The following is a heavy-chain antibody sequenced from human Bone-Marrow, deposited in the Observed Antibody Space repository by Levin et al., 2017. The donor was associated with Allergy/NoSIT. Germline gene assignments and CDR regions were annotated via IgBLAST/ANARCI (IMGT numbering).Heavy chain of an antibody. D-gene: IGHD3-3*01. CDR3: ASRSVRFLGTPPSGFAWGYDG. CDR2: IHSGDIT. Sequence: GGSLRHSCAASGFTVSGADMSWLRQAPGKGLEWVSVIHSGDITYYADSVKGRFTISRDNAKNTLSLQMNSLRAEDTAVYYCASRSVRFLGTPPSGFAWGYDGWGQGTTVTVSS. V-gene: IGHV3-66*01. CDR1: GFTVSGAD. J-gene: IGHJ6*02.